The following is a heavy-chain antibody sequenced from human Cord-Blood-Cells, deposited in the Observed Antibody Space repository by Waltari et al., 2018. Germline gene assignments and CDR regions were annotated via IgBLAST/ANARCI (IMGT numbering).Heavy chain of an antibody. J-gene: IGHJ6*02. V-gene: IGHV1-69*01. Sequence: QVQLVQSGAEVKKPGSSVKVSCKASGGTFSSYAISWVRQAPGQGLEWMGGISPIFGTANYAQKFQGRVTITADESMSTAYMELSSLRSEDTAVYYCASGTGIAAAGTENYYYGMDVWGQGTTVTVSS. D-gene: IGHD6-13*01. CDR2: ISPIFGTA. CDR3: ASGTGIAAAGTENYYYGMDV. CDR1: GGTFSSYA.